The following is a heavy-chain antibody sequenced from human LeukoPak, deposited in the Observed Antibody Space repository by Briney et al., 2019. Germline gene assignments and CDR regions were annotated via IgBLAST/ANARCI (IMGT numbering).Heavy chain of an antibody. CDR3: ARDYGGPHYFDS. D-gene: IGHD2-15*01. J-gene: IGHJ4*02. Sequence: NPGGSLRLSCAASGFTFSSHDVNWVRQAPGKGLEWVSSITTATSSYIYSADSLKGRFTISRDDAKNSLYLQMDSLRAEDTAVYYCARDYGGPHYFDSWGQGTLVTVSS. CDR1: GFTFSSHD. V-gene: IGHV3-21*01. CDR2: ITTATSSYI.